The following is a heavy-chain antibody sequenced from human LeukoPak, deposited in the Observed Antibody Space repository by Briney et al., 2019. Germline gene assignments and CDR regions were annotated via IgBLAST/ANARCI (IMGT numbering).Heavy chain of an antibody. D-gene: IGHD6-6*01. CDR2: INHSGST. Sequence: SETLSLTCAVYGGSFSGYYWSWIRQPPGKGLEWIGEINHSGSTNYNLSLKSRVTISVDTSKNQFSLKLSSVTAADTAVYYCARGAVGRYSSSSCWFDPWGQGTLVTVSS. CDR3: ARGAVGRYSSSSCWFDP. J-gene: IGHJ5*02. V-gene: IGHV4-34*01. CDR1: GGSFSGYY.